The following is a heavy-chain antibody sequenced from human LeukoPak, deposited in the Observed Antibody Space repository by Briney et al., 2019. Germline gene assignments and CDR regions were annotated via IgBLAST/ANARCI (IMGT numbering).Heavy chain of an antibody. D-gene: IGHD6-25*01. CDR2: ISSDGSEK. Sequence: PGGSLRLSCAAPGFTFSSYPLHWVRQAPGKGLEWVALISSDGSEKYYGESVKGRITISRDISQNTLFLQMNRLRPEDTAVYFCARQGGSVRYHYNYMDLWGRGTTVVVSS. V-gene: IGHV3-30*04. CDR3: ARQGGSVRYHYNYMDL. J-gene: IGHJ6*03. CDR1: GFTFSSYP.